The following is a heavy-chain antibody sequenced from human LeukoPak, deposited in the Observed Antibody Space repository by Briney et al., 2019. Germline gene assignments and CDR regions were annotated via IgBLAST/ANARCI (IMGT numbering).Heavy chain of an antibody. CDR3: ARDPNSYGYVVVYYYYGMDV. CDR2: IYHSGST. Sequence: SETLSLTCTVSGYSISSGYYWGWIRQPPGKGLEWIGSIYHSGSTYYNPSLKSRVTISVDTSKNQFSPKLSSVTAADTAVYYCARDPNSYGYVVVYYYYGMDVWGQGTTVTVSS. CDR1: GYSISSGYY. V-gene: IGHV4-38-2*02. J-gene: IGHJ6*02. D-gene: IGHD5-18*01.